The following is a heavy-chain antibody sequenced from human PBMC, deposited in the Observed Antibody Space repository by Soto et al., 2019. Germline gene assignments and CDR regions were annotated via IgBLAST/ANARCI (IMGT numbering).Heavy chain of an antibody. D-gene: IGHD4-17*01. Sequence: EAQLVESGGGLVEPGGSLRLSCAASGFTFMNYWMHWVRQVPGKGLVWVSRINGEGSRTNYANSVKGRFTIYRANTKNTLYLQMNTLRSENTAIYYCAREWLMSGDRYAAYDIWGQGTKVTVSS. CDR1: GFTFMNYW. CDR3: AREWLMSGDRYAAYDI. J-gene: IGHJ3*02. V-gene: IGHV3-74*01. CDR2: INGEGSRT.